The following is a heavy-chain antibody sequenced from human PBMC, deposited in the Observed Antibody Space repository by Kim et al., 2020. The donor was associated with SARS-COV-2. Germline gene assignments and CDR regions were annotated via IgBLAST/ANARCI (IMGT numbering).Heavy chain of an antibody. Sequence: GGSLRLSCTASGFTFGDYAMSWFRQAPGKGLEWVGFIRSKAYGGTTEYAASVKGRFTISRDDSKSIAYLQMNSLKTEDTAVYYCTRDVEDVVVVAATPALSKFGYWGQGTLVTVSS. J-gene: IGHJ4*02. CDR3: TRDVEDVVVVAATPALSKFGY. CDR1: GFTFGDYA. CDR2: IRSKAYGGTT. D-gene: IGHD2-15*01. V-gene: IGHV3-49*03.